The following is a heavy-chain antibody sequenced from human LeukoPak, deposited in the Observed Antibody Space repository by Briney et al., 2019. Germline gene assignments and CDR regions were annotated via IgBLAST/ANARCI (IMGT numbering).Heavy chain of an antibody. V-gene: IGHV1-2*02. J-gene: IGHJ3*02. CDR3: ARARITMATLGTNAFDI. CDR2: INPNSGGT. CDR1: GYTFTGYY. D-gene: IGHD1-1*01. Sequence: ASVKVSCKASGYTFTGYYMHWVRQAPGQGREWMGWINPNSGGTNYAQKFQGRATMTRDTSISTAYMELSRLRSDDTAVYYCARARITMATLGTNAFDIWGQGTMVTVSS.